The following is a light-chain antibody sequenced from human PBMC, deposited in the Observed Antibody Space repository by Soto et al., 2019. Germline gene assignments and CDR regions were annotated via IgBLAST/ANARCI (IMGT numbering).Light chain of an antibody. Sequence: ELVLTQSPATLSVSPGERATLSCRASQGVGSTLAWYQQEPGRAPRLLIYGASTRATGIPARFSGSGPGTEFTLTITSLQSEDFAVYYCQQYINWSWAFGQGTKVDIK. J-gene: IGKJ1*01. CDR3: QQYINWSWA. CDR2: GAS. V-gene: IGKV3-15*01. CDR1: QGVGST.